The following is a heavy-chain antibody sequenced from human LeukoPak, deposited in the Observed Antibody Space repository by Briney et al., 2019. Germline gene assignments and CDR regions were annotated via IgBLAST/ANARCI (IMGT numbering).Heavy chain of an antibody. CDR1: RGSISLYH. CDR2: IYYSGST. J-gene: IGHJ4*02. V-gene: IGHV4-59*01. Sequence: PSETLSLTCTVSRGSISLYHWSWIRQPPGKGLEWIGHIYYSGSTNYNPSLKSRVTISVDTSKNQFSLKLSSVTAADTAVYYCARAVRGVIGYYFDYWGQGTLVTVSS. D-gene: IGHD3-10*02. CDR3: ARAVRGVIGYYFDY.